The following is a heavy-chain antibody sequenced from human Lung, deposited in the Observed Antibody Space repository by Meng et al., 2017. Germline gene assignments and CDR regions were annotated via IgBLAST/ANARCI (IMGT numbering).Heavy chain of an antibody. D-gene: IGHD4-11*01. V-gene: IGHV4-34*01. CDR1: GGSLSDYY. Sequence: QLKRWGAGLVKPSETPSLTCVFSGGSLSDYYWSWIRQPPGKGLEWIGEINHSGSTNYNPSLESRATISVDTSQNNLSLKLSSVTAEDSAVYYCARGPTTMAHDFDYWGQGTLVTVSS. J-gene: IGHJ4*02. CDR3: ARGPTTMAHDFDY. CDR2: INHSGST.